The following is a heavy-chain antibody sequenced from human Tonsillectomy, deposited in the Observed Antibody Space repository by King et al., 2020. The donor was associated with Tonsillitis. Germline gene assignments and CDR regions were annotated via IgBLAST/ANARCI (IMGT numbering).Heavy chain of an antibody. D-gene: IGHD5-12*01. J-gene: IGHJ4*02. CDR2: ISHSGST. CDR3: ARGAGYGGYEFDY. CDR1: GGSLSGYY. V-gene: IGHV4-34*01. Sequence: VQLQQWGAGLLKPSETLSLTCAVYGGSLSGYYWGWIRQTPGKGLEWIGEISHSGSTNYNPSLKSRVTISVDTSKNQFSLKLSSVTAADTAVYYCARGAGYGGYEFDYWGRGTLVTVSS.